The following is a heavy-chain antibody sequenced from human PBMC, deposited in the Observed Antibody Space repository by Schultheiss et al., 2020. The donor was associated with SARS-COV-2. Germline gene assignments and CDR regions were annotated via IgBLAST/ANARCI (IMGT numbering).Heavy chain of an antibody. CDR3: AKGGIAAAGPWGY. V-gene: IGHV3-48*04. CDR1: GFTFSSYA. CDR2: ISSSGSTI. Sequence: GGSLRLSCAASGFTFSSYAMSWVRQAPGKGLEWVSYISSSGSTIYYADSVKGRFTISRDNAKNSLYLQMNSLRAEDTALYYCAKGGIAAAGPWGYWGQGTLVTGSS. J-gene: IGHJ4*02. D-gene: IGHD6-13*01.